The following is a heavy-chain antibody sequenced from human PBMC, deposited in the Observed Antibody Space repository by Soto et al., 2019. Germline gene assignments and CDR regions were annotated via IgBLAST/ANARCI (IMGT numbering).Heavy chain of an antibody. V-gene: IGHV4-30-4*01. CDR1: GGSISSGDYY. CDR3: ARGSSALLYNWFDP. J-gene: IGHJ5*02. Sequence: PSETLSLTCTVSGGSISSGDYYWSWIRQPPGKGLEWIGYIYYSGSTYYNPSLQSRVTISVDTSKNQFPLKLSSVAAADTAVYYCARGSSALLYNWFDPWGQGTLVTVSS. CDR2: IYYSGST. D-gene: IGHD1-26*01.